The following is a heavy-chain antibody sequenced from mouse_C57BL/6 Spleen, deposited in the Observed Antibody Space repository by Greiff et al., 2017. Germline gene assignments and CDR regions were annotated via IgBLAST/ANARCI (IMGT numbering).Heavy chain of an antibody. D-gene: IGHD2-12*01. CDR2: IHPNSGST. V-gene: IGHV1-64*01. J-gene: IGHJ2*01. CDR3: AKEGTTSEDD. Sequence: QVQLQQPGAELVKPGASVKLSCKASGYTFTSYWMHWVKLRPGQGLEWIGMIHPNSGSTNYNEKFKSKATLTVDKSSSTTYMHLNSLTSEASAVYYCAKEGTTSEDDWGKGATLAVSS. CDR1: GYTFTSYW.